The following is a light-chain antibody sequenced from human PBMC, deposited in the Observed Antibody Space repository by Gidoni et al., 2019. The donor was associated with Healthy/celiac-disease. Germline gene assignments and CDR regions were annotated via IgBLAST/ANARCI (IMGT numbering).Light chain of an antibody. CDR3: QQYRGT. CDR1: QSISSW. CDR2: KAS. Sequence: DIPLIQSPSTLSASVGDRVTITCRASQSISSWLAWYQQKPGKAPKLLIYKASSLESGVPSRCSGSGSGTEFTLTINSLQPDDFATDYCQQYRGTFGQGTKVEIK. J-gene: IGKJ1*01. V-gene: IGKV1-5*03.